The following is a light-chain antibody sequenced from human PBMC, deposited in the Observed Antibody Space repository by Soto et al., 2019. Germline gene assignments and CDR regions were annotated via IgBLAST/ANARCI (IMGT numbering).Light chain of an antibody. Sequence: EIVMTQSPGTLSVSPGERATLSCRASQSVSRILAWYQQKPGQPPRLLVYGASTRAIGIPTRFSGSGSGTEFTLTISSLQSEDFAVYYCQQYSNWPRTFGQGTKVEIK. J-gene: IGKJ1*01. CDR1: QSVSRI. CDR3: QQYSNWPRT. V-gene: IGKV3-15*01. CDR2: GAS.